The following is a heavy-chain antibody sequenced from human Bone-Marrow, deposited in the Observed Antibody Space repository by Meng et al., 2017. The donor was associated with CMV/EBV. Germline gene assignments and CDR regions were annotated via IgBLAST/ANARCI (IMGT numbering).Heavy chain of an antibody. D-gene: IGHD3-10*01. CDR3: ARGPRRGELRY. V-gene: IGHV3-53*01. CDR1: GFAVSNNY. J-gene: IGHJ4*02. CDR2: IYRSGST. Sequence: GESLKISCAASGFAVSNNYMSWVRQAPGKGLQWVSVIYRSGSTYYADSVKGRFTISRDNSKNTLYLQMNSLRAEDTAVYYCARGPRRGELRYWGQGTLVTVSS.